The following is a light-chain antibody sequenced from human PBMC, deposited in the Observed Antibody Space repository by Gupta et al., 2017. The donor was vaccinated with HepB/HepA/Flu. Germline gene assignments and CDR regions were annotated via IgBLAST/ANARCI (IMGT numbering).Light chain of an antibody. CDR1: QSVSSSY. CDR3: QQDGSSPTT. Sequence: EVVLTQSPGTLSLSPSERATLSCRASQSVSSSYLDWYQQKPGQAPRLLIYGESSRATGIPDRFSGSGSGTDFTLTISRLEPEDFAVYYCQQDGSSPTTFGQGTKVEIK. J-gene: IGKJ1*01. V-gene: IGKV3-20*01. CDR2: GES.